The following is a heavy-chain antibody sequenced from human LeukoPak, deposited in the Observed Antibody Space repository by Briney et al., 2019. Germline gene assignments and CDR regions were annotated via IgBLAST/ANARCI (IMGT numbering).Heavy chain of an antibody. J-gene: IGHJ3*02. CDR1: GFTFSDYY. CDR3: ARDVGYRYAQMFFDI. Sequence: PEGSLRLSCAASGFTFSDYYMSWIRQAPGKGLEWISYISSSGSAMYYADSVKGRFTISRDNAKNSLYLQMNSLRAEDTAMYYCARDVGYRYAQMFFDIWGQGTMVTVSS. CDR2: ISSSGSAM. V-gene: IGHV3-11*01. D-gene: IGHD5-18*01.